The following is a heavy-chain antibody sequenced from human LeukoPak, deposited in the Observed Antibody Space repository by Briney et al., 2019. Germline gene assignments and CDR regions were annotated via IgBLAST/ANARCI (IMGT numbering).Heavy chain of an antibody. CDR2: IRQDGSEK. D-gene: IGHD6-13*01. CDR3: ARDGTAAGLYFDL. Sequence: PGGSLRLSCAASGFTFSDYYIHWVRQAPGKGPEWVASIRQDGSEKTYVDSVKGRFTISRDNTKNSLSLQLNGLRAEDTAVYYCARDGTAAGLYFDLWGQGTLVTVSS. V-gene: IGHV3-7*01. CDR1: GFTFSDYY. J-gene: IGHJ4*01.